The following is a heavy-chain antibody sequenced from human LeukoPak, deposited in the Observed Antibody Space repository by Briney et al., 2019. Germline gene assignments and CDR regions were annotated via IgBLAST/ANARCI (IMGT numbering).Heavy chain of an antibody. V-gene: IGHV3-7*01. J-gene: IGHJ4*02. CDR3: ARNSGSNPFDY. D-gene: IGHD1-26*01. CDR2: IEQDGSQK. CDR1: GFTFSSYW. Sequence: PGGSLRLSCAASGFTFSSYWLSWVRQAPGKGPEWVASIEQDGSQKYYVDSVRGRFTISRDNAKNSVYLQTNSLRVEDTAVYYCARNSGSNPFDYWGQGTLVTVSS.